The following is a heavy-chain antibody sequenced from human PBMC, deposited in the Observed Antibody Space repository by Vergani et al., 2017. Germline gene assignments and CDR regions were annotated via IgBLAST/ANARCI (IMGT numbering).Heavy chain of an antibody. Sequence: QVQLQESGPGLVKPSETLSLTCTVSGGSISSYYWSWIRQPPGKGLEWIGHIYYSGSTNYNPSLKSRVTISVDTSKNQFSLRLRSETAADTAVYYCARRDSSGDFYYFDYWGQGTLVTVSS. CDR2: IYYSGST. V-gene: IGHV4-59*01. D-gene: IGHD3-22*01. J-gene: IGHJ4*02. CDR1: GGSISSYY. CDR3: ARRDSSGDFYYFDY.